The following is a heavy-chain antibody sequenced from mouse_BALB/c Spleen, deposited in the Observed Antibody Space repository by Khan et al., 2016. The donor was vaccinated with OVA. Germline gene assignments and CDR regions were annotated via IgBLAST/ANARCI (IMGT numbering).Heavy chain of an antibody. Sequence: DLVKPGASVKLSCKASGYTFTSYWINWIKQRPGQGLEWIGRIAPGSGSTDYNEMFKGKATLTVDTSSSTAYLQFNSLSSEDSAVYFCARKLYYFDYWGQGTTLTVSS. CDR2: IAPGSGST. J-gene: IGHJ2*01. CDR1: GYTFTSYW. V-gene: IGHV1S41*01. CDR3: ARKLYYFDY.